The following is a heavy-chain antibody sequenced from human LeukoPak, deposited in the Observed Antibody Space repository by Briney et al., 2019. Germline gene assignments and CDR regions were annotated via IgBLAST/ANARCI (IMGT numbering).Heavy chain of an antibody. J-gene: IGHJ4*02. V-gene: IGHV3-23*01. D-gene: IGHD2-2*01. CDR1: GFSFSIYA. Sequence: PGGSLRLSCAASGFSFSIYAMSWVRHVPGKGLEWVSAISGSGGSTYYADSVKGRLTISRDNSKNTLYLQMNSLRAEDTAVYYCAKDHRSGSTSSPFDYWGQGTLVTVSS. CDR3: AKDHRSGSTSSPFDY. CDR2: ISGSGGST.